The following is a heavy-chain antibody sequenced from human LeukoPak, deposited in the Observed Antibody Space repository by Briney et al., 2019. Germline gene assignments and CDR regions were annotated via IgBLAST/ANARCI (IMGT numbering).Heavy chain of an antibody. D-gene: IGHD3-22*01. CDR2: ISYDGSNK. CDR1: GFTFSSYG. CDR3: AKVSDSYDSSGYRSNWFDP. V-gene: IGHV3-30*18. Sequence: PGGSLRLSCAASGFTFSSYGMHWVRQAPGKGLEWVAVISYDGSNKYYADSVKGRFTISRDNSKNTLYLQMNSLRAEDTAVYYCAKVSDSYDSSGYRSNWFDPWGQGTLVTVSS. J-gene: IGHJ5*02.